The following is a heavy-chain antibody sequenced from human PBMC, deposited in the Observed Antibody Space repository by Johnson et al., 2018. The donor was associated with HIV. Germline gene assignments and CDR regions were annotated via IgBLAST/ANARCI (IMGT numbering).Heavy chain of an antibody. CDR1: GFTVSSNY. CDR2: ISSSGSTR. D-gene: IGHD2-8*01. V-gene: IGHV3-11*04. CDR3: ATRDPSGRPGVVDI. J-gene: IGHJ3*02. Sequence: QEKLVESGGGLVQPGGSLRLSCAASGFTVSSNYMVWIRQAPGKGLEWLSYISSSGSTRYYADSAKGRFTISRDNAKKSRYQQINGQRAKNTAEYYCATRDPSGRPGVVDIWGQGTMVTVSS.